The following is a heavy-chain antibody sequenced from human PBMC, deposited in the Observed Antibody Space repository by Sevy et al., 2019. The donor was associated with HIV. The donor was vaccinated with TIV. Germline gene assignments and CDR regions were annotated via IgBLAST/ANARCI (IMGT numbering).Heavy chain of an antibody. CDR1: GFTFSSYS. J-gene: IGHJ3*02. Sequence: GGSLRLSCAASGFTFSSYSMNWVRQAPGKGLEWVSSISSSSSYIYYADSVKGRFTISRDNAKNSLYLQMNSLRAEDTAVYYCAGRRLAYCGGDCYPHDAFDIWGQGTMVTVSS. V-gene: IGHV3-21*01. D-gene: IGHD2-21*02. CDR3: AGRRLAYCGGDCYPHDAFDI. CDR2: ISSSSSYI.